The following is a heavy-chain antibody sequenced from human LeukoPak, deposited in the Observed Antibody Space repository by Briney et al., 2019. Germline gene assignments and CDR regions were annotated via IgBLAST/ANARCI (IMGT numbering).Heavy chain of an antibody. CDR2: ISLSGGST. D-gene: IGHD2-15*01. Sequence: PGGSLRLSCAGSEFTFSNYAMSWVRQAPGKGLEWVSTISLSGGSTYYADSVKGRFTISRDNSKNTLYLQMNSLRAEDTAVYYCAKSPVPYCSGGSCYGMDVWGQGTTVTVSS. J-gene: IGHJ6*02. CDR3: AKSPVPYCSGGSCYGMDV. CDR1: EFTFSNYA. V-gene: IGHV3-23*01.